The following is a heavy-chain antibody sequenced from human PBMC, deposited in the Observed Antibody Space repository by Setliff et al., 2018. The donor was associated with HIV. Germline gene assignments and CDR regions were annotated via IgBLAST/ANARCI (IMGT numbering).Heavy chain of an antibody. CDR1: GGSIRSYY. Sequence: SETLSLTCTVSGGSIRSYYWSWIRQSPGKGLEWIGYVSSIGNTNYNPSLKSRVTISVDTSKNQFSLQLNSVTAADTAVYFCARTRAPYFFDFWGQGAQVTVSS. J-gene: IGHJ4*02. CDR2: VSSIGNT. V-gene: IGHV4-4*08. CDR3: ARTRAPYFFDF. D-gene: IGHD1-26*01.